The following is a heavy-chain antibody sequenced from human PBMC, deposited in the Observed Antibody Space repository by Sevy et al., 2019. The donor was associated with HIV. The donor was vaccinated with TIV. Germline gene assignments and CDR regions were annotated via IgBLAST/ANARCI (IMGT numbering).Heavy chain of an antibody. CDR2: IGTAGDT. CDR3: AREGTAGTIDY. Sequence: GGSLRLSCAASGFAFSSYDMHWVSQATGKGLEWVSAIGTAGDTYYPGSVKGRFTISRENAKNSLYLQMNSLRAGDTAVYYCAREGTAGTIDYWGQGTLVTVSS. J-gene: IGHJ4*02. V-gene: IGHV3-13*01. CDR1: GFAFSSYD. D-gene: IGHD1-7*01.